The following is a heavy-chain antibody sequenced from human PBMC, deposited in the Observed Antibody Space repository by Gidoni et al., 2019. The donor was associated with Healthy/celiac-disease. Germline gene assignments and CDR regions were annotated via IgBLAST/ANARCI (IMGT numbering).Heavy chain of an antibody. CDR2: IYYSGST. J-gene: IGHJ5*02. V-gene: IGHV4-59*01. CDR1: GGSISSYY. Sequence: QVQLQESGPGLVKPSETLSLTCTVPGGSISSYYWSWLRQPPGKGLEWIGYIYYSGSTNYNPSLKSRVTISVDTSKNQFSLKLSSVTAADTAVYYCAASLRFLGGSGWFDPWGQGTLVTVSS. CDR3: AASLRFLGGSGWFDP. D-gene: IGHD3-3*01.